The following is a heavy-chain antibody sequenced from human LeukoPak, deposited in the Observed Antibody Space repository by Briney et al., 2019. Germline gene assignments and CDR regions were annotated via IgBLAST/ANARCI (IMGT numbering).Heavy chain of an antibody. CDR1: GFTFSSYW. D-gene: IGHD5-24*01. J-gene: IGHJ4*02. Sequence: TGGSLRLSCAASGFTFSSYWMHWVRQAPGKGLVWVSRINSDGSSTSYADSVKGRFTISRDNAKNTLYLQMNSLRAEDTAVYYCAKTFRWLQGEEYYFDYWGQGTLVTVSS. CDR3: AKTFRWLQGEEYYFDY. V-gene: IGHV3-74*01. CDR2: INSDGSST.